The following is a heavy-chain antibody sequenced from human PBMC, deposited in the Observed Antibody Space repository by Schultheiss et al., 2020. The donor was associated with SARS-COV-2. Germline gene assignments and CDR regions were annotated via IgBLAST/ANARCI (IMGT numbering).Heavy chain of an antibody. V-gene: IGHV3-48*03. D-gene: IGHD3-22*01. Sequence: GESLKISCAASGFTFSSYEMNWVRQAPGKGLEWVSYISSSGSTIYYADSVKGRFTISRDNAKNSLYLQMNSLRAEDTALYYCAKDLSYDSSGGMDVWGQGTTVTVSS. CDR2: ISSSGSTI. CDR1: GFTFSSYE. J-gene: IGHJ6*02. CDR3: AKDLSYDSSGGMDV.